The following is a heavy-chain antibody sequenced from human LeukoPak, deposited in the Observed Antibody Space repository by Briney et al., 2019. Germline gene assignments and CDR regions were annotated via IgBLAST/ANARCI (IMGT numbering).Heavy chain of an antibody. Sequence: GGSLRLSCAASGFTFSNYVMTWVRQAPGKGLEWVSIINPSGGTTYYADSVNGRFTISRDNSRNTLYLQMNSLRAEDTAVYYCARRIAATYHFDYWGQGTLVTVSS. CDR1: GFTFSNYV. V-gene: IGHV3-23*01. D-gene: IGHD6-25*01. CDR2: INPSGGTT. CDR3: ARRIAATYHFDY. J-gene: IGHJ4*02.